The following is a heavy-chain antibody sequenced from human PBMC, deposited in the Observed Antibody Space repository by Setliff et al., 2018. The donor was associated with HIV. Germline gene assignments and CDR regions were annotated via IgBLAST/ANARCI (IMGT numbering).Heavy chain of an antibody. CDR3: ARGEKRFLEWLPLDYYYYYYMDV. D-gene: IGHD3-3*01. V-gene: IGHV1-69*13. CDR1: GGTFSGYA. CDR2: IIPIFGTA. J-gene: IGHJ6*03. Sequence: SVKVSCKASGGTFSGYAISWVRQAPGQGLELMGGIIPIFGTANYTQKFQGRVTITADESTSTAYMELSSLRSEDTAVYYCARGEKRFLEWLPLDYYYYYYMDVWGKGITVTV.